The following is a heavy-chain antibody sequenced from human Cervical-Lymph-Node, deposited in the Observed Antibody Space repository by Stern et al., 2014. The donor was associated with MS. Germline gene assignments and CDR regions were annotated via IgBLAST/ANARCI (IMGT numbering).Heavy chain of an antibody. Sequence: VQLVESGAEVKKPGASVKVSCKASGYTFTSYYVHWVRQAPGEGLEWMGIIDPSGGSTSYAQKVQGRGTLTRETSTSTVYMELNSLRSDDTAMYYCAREHTAMGFGYWGQGTLVTVSS. CDR3: AREHTAMGFGY. J-gene: IGHJ4*02. D-gene: IGHD5-18*01. CDR2: IDPSGGST. V-gene: IGHV1-46*01. CDR1: GYTFTSYY.